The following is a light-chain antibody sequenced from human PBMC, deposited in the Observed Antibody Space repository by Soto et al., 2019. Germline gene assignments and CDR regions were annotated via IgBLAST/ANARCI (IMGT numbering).Light chain of an antibody. V-gene: IGLV2-8*01. Sequence: QSALTQPPSASGSPGQSVTISCTGTSSDVGGYNYVSWYQQHPGKAPKLMIYEVSKRPSGVRDRFSGFKSSNTASLTVSGLQAEDEADYYCSSYAGRNNVVFGGGTKLTVL. CDR3: SSYAGRNNVV. CDR1: SSDVGGYNY. CDR2: EVS. J-gene: IGLJ2*01.